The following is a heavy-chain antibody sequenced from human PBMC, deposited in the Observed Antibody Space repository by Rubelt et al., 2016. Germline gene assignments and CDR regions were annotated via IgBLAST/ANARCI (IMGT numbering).Heavy chain of an antibody. CDR1: GGSISSSGYY. V-gene: IGHV4-39*07. J-gene: IGHJ3*02. CDR3: ARVISSSWYSGRHDALDI. Sequence: QLQLQESGPGLVKPSETLSLTCTVSGGSISSSGYYWGWIRQPPGKGLEWIGSIYYSGSTYSNPSLKSRVTISVDTSKNQFSLKLSSVTAADTAGYYCARVISSSWYSGRHDALDIWGQGTMVTVSS. CDR2: IYYSGST. D-gene: IGHD6-13*01.